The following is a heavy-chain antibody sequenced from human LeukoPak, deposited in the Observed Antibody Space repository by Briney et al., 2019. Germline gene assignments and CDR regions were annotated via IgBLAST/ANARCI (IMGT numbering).Heavy chain of an antibody. Sequence: GGSLRLSCAASGFTVSDNYMSWVRQAPGKGLEWVSVVYSGDNTYYADSVKGRFTISRDNSKNTLYLQMNSLRAEDTAVYYCAKARISFDYWGQGTLVTVSS. V-gene: IGHV3-53*01. D-gene: IGHD3-3*02. CDR1: GFTVSDNY. J-gene: IGHJ4*02. CDR2: VYSGDNT. CDR3: AKARISFDY.